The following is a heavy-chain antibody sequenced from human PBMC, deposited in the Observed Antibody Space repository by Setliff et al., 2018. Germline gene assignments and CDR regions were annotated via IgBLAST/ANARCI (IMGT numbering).Heavy chain of an antibody. CDR3: AKGNRGYCSGGICYPFDY. D-gene: IGHD2-15*01. CDR1: GFTFSSYA. Sequence: PGGSLRLSCAASGFTFSSYAMSWVRQAPGKGLEWVSAITGNGGSTYYADSVKGRFTISRDNSKNSLYLERYSLRAEDTAVYYCAKGNRGYCSGGICYPFDYWGQGSLVTVSS. CDR2: ITGNGGST. V-gene: IGHV3-23*01. J-gene: IGHJ4*02.